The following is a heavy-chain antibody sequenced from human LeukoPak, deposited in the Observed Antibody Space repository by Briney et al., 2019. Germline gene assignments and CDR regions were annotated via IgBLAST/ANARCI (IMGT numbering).Heavy chain of an antibody. CDR2: IYYNGST. D-gene: IGHD3-10*01. CDR3: ARAGIYGSGSYSPNWFDP. J-gene: IGHJ5*02. Sequence: PSETLSLTCTVSGGSISSGDYYWSWIRQPPGKGLEWIGYIYYNGSTYYNPSLKSRVTISVDTSKNQFSLKLSSVTAADTAVYYCARAGIYGSGSYSPNWFDPWGQGTLVTVSS. CDR1: GGSISSGDYY. V-gene: IGHV4-30-4*08.